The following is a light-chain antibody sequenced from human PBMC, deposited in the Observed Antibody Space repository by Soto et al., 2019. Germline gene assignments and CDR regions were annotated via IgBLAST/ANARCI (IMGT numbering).Light chain of an antibody. J-gene: IGLJ3*02. CDR1: SSDVGSQDF. V-gene: IGLV2-14*01. CDR3: SSYSTSYTWV. CDR2: GVT. Sequence: QSALTQPASVSGSPGQSITISCTGTSSDVGSQDFVSWHQQRPGKAPKFIIYGVTNRPSGVSNRFSGSKSGNTASLTISGLQADDEGDYYCSSYSTSYTWVFGGGTKVTVL.